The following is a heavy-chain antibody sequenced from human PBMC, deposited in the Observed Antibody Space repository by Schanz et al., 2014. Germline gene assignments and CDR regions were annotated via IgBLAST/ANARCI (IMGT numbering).Heavy chain of an antibody. CDR1: GFRLSTYG. J-gene: IGHJ6*02. Sequence: QVQLVESGGGVVQPGGSLRLSCAASGFRLSTYGMHWVRQAPGKGLEWVAFIGHDGSDKFYADSVTGRFTISGDNSKNTLFLQMNSLRVEDTAIYYCAKIWKAHHLTGRPGWSDGMDVWGQGTTV. V-gene: IGHV3-30*02. CDR2: IGHDGSDK. D-gene: IGHD3-3*01. CDR3: AKIWKAHHLTGRPGWSDGMDV.